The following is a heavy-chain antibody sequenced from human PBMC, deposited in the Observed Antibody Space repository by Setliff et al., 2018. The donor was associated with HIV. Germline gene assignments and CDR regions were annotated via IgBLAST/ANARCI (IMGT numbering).Heavy chain of an antibody. CDR2: MSGINDNT. Sequence: PGGSLRLSCAASGFTFSSYDMNWVRQAPGKGLEWLSLMSGINDNTHYADSVKGRFTISRDNSKNTLYLQMNSLRAEDTAVYYCAKDIVAPGLFLDYWGQGTLVTVSS. D-gene: IGHD3-16*02. CDR1: GFTFSSYD. V-gene: IGHV3-23*01. J-gene: IGHJ4*02. CDR3: AKDIVAPGLFLDY.